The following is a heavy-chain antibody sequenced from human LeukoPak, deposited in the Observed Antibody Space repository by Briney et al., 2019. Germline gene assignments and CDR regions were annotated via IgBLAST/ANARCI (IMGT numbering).Heavy chain of an antibody. CDR1: GYTFTSYG. J-gene: IGHJ4*02. V-gene: IGHV1-18*01. D-gene: IGHD6-13*01. CDR3: ARDGLAAAGSRFDY. CDR2: ISAYNGNT. Sequence: ASVKVSCKASGYTFTSYGISWVRQAPGQGLEWMGWISAYNGNTNYAQKFQGRVTMTRDTSTSTVYMELSSLRSEDTAVYYCARDGLAAAGSRFDYWGQGTLVTVSS.